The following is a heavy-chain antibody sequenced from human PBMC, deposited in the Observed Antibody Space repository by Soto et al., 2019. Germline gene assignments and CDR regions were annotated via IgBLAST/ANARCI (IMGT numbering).Heavy chain of an antibody. CDR2: IIPIFGTA. J-gene: IGHJ6*02. Sequence: SVKVSCKASGGTFSSYAISWVRQAPGQGLEWMGGIIPIFGTANYAQKFQGRVTITADKSTSTAYMELSSLRSEDTAVYYCARKEYSNYLYYYYGMDIWGQGTTVTVSS. D-gene: IGHD4-4*01. V-gene: IGHV1-69*06. CDR1: GGTFSSYA. CDR3: ARKEYSNYLYYYYGMDI.